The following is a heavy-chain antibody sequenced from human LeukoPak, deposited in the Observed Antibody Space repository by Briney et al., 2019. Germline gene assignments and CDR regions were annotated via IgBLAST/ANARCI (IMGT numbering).Heavy chain of an antibody. CDR1: GGSISSYY. CDR3: ARDQRYCSGGSCYPVYGMDV. J-gene: IGHJ6*02. Sequence: SETLSLTCTVSGGSISSYYWSWIRQPPGKGLEWIGYIYYSGSTNYNPSLKSRATISVDTSKNQFSLKLSSVTAADTAMYYCARDQRYCSGGSCYPVYGMDVWGQGTTVTVSS. D-gene: IGHD2-15*01. CDR2: IYYSGST. V-gene: IGHV4-59*01.